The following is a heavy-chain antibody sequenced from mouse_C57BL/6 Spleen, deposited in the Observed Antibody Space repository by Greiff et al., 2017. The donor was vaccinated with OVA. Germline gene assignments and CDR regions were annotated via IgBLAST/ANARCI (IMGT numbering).Heavy chain of an antibody. CDR3: ATLTTMVTSYFDY. V-gene: IGHV1-52*01. D-gene: IGHD2-1*01. Sequence: QVQLQQPGAELVRPGSSVKLSCKASGYTFTSYWMHWVKQRPIQGLEWIGNIDPSDSETHYNQKFKDKATLTVDKSSSTAYMQLSSLTSEDSAVYYCATLTTMVTSYFDYWGQGTTLTVSS. J-gene: IGHJ2*01. CDR1: GYTFTSYW. CDR2: IDPSDSET.